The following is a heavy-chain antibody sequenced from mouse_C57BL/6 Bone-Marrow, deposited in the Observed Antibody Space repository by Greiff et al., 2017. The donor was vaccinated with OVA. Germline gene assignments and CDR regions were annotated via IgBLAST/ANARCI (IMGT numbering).Heavy chain of an antibody. J-gene: IGHJ1*03. CDR1: GYTFTDYY. CDR2: INPNNGGT. CDR3: ARGNYYGSSYWYFDV. V-gene: IGHV1-26*01. Sequence: VQLKHSGPELVKPGASVKISCKASGYTFTDYYMNWVKQSHGKSLEWIGDINPNNGGTSYNQKFKGKATLTVDKSSSTAYMELRSLTSEDSAVYYCARGNYYGSSYWYFDVWGTGTTVTVSS. D-gene: IGHD1-1*01.